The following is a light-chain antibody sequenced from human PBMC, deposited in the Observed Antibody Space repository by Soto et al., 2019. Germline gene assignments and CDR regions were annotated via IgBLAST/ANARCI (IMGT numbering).Light chain of an antibody. CDR3: QQYVRSPPSWT. Sequence: ETVLTQSPGTLSLSPGERATLSCRASQSISSSFLAWYQQKPGQAPRLLIYGASSRATGIPDRFSGSGSGTDFTLTISILEPEDAAVYYCQQYVRSPPSWTFGQGTKVEIK. CDR2: GAS. J-gene: IGKJ1*01. V-gene: IGKV3-20*01. CDR1: QSISSSF.